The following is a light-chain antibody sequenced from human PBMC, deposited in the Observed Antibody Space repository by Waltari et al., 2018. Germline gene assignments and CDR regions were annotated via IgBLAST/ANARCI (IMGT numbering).Light chain of an antibody. CDR1: QPVFYSANNKNY. CDR2: LAS. V-gene: IGKV4-1*01. J-gene: IGKJ2*01. Sequence: DIVMTQSPDSLAGSLGERATIHSKSSQPVFYSANNKNYLAWSHQKPGQPPKLLIYLASTRESGVPDRFSGSGSGTDFTLTISSLQAEDVAVYYCHQFYVAPHTFGQGTRLVIK. CDR3: HQFYVAPHT.